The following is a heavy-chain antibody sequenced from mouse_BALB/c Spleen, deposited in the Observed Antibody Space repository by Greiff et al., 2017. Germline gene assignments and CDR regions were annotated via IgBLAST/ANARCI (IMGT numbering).Heavy chain of an antibody. Sequence: VQLQQSGPGLVAPSESLSISCTVSGFSLTSYGVHWVRQPPGKGLEWLGGIWAGGSTNYYSALMSRLSTNKDNSKGHVSLKMHSLQTDDTAMYYTAKDRAGYYYGSTDYYSMDYWGQGTSVTVSS. CDR1: GFSLTSYG. D-gene: IGHD1-1*01. J-gene: IGHJ4*01. CDR3: AKDRAGYYYGSTDYYSMDY. V-gene: IGHV2-9*02. CDR2: IWAGGST.